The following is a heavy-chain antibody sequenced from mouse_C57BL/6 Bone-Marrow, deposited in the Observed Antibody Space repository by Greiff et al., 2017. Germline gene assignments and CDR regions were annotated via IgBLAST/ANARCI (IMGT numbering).Heavy chain of an antibody. CDR3: AHYDYDDDGDY. D-gene: IGHD2-4*01. CDR1: GYTFTSSW. J-gene: IGHJ2*01. V-gene: IGHV1-64*01. Sequence: QVQLQQPGAELVKPGASVKLSCKASGYTFTSSWMHWVKQRPGQGLEWIGMIHPNSGSTNYNEKFKSKATLTVDKSSSTAYMQLSSLTSEDSAVYYSAHYDYDDDGDYWGQGTTLTVSS. CDR2: IHPNSGST.